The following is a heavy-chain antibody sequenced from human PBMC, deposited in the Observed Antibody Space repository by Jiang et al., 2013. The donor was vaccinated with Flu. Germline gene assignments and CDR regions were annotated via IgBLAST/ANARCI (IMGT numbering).Heavy chain of an antibody. CDR3: ATQHGDFNAFDL. V-gene: IGHV1-69*06. J-gene: IGHJ3*01. CDR2: VIPLFGTT. Sequence: QLVESGAEVREPGSSLKVSCTASGGTLNTRGINWVRQAPGQGLQWMGGVIPLFGTTTYSQKCRGRVTITADRSTNTVYMELSSLTSDDSATYFCATQHGDFNAFDLWGQGTKVIVS. CDR1: GGTLNTRG.